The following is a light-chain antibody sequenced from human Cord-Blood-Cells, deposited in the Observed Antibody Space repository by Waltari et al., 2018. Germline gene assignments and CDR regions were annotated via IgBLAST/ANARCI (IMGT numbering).Light chain of an antibody. CDR3: CSYAGSSTYV. Sequence: QSALTQPASVYGYPGQSITLSCTGTRNDVGIYNLVSWYQQHPGKAPKLMIYEGSKRPSGVSNRFSGSKSGSTASLTISGLQAEDEADYYCCSYAGSSTYVFGTGTKVTVL. V-gene: IGLV2-23*01. CDR1: RNDVGIYNL. J-gene: IGLJ1*01. CDR2: EGS.